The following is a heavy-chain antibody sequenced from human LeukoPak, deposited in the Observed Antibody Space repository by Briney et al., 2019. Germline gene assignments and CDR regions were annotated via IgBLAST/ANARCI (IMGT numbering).Heavy chain of an antibody. Sequence: GGSLGLSCAASGFTFSSYSMNWVRQAPGKGLEWVSYISSSSSTIYYADSVKGRFTISRDNAKNSLYLQMNSLRAEDTAVYYCASDYGGKRDAFDIWGQGTMVTVSS. J-gene: IGHJ3*02. CDR3: ASDYGGKRDAFDI. CDR1: GFTFSSYS. CDR2: ISSSSSTI. V-gene: IGHV3-48*04. D-gene: IGHD4-23*01.